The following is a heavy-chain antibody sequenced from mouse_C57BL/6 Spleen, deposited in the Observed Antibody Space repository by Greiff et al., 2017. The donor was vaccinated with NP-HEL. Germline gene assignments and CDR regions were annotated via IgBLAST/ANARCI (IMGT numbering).Heavy chain of an antibody. V-gene: IGHV1-50*01. CDR1: GYTFTSYW. CDR2: IDPSDSYT. CDR3: AYYSNGGDY. J-gene: IGHJ4*01. Sequence: VQLQQPGAELVKPGASVKLSCKASGYTFTSYWMQWVKQRPGQGLEWIGEIDPSDSYTNYNQKFKGKATLTVDTSSSTAYMQLSSLTSEDSAVYYCAYYSNGGDYWGQGTSVTVSS. D-gene: IGHD2-5*01.